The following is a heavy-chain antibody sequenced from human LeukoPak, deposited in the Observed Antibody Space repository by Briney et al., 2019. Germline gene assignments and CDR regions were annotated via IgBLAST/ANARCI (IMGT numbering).Heavy chain of an antibody. CDR1: GFTFISYG. CDR3: TRELPREVTLDY. D-gene: IGHD5-18*01. CDR2: INTDGSST. J-gene: IGHJ4*01. Sequence: GGPLRLSCAASGFTFISYGMQWVRQAPGKGLVWVSRINTDGSSTSYADSVKGRFTVSRDNAKNTLYLQVNSLRAEDTAVYFCTRELPREVTLDYWGQGTLVTDSS. V-gene: IGHV3-74*01.